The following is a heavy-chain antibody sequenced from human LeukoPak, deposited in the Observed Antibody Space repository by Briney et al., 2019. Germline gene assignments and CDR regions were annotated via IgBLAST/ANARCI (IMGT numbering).Heavy chain of an antibody. CDR1: GFTFSSYA. CDR2: ISGSGGST. Sequence: PGGSLRLSCAASGFTFSSYAMSWVRQAPGKGLEWVSAISGSGGSTYYADSVKGRFTISRDNAKNSLYLQMNSLRAEDTAVYYCATGGWGSWSNTYWGQGTLVAVSS. J-gene: IGHJ4*02. D-gene: IGHD7-27*01. V-gene: IGHV3-23*01. CDR3: ATGGWGSWSNTY.